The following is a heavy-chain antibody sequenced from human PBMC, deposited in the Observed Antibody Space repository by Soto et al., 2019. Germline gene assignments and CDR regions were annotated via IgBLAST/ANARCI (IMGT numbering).Heavy chain of an antibody. Sequence: EVQLVESGGGLVKPGGSLRLSCAASGFTFSNAWMSWVRQAPGKGLEWVGRIKSKTDGGTTDYAAPVKGRFTISREDSKNTLYLQMNSLKTEDTAVYYCTTDPPLVPAAIGSSWYFGYWGQGTLVTVSS. V-gene: IGHV3-15*01. CDR3: TTDPPLVPAAIGSSWYFGY. CDR1: GFTFSNAW. CDR2: IKSKTDGGTT. J-gene: IGHJ4*02. D-gene: IGHD2-2*02.